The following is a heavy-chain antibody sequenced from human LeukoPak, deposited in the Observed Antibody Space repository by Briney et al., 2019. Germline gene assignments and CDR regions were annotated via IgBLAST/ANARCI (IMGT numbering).Heavy chain of an antibody. Sequence: KSGGSLRLSCAASGFMFSNYSINWVRQAPGKGLEWVSSITSSSSYIYYADSVRGRFTISRDNAKNSLYLQMNSLRAEDTALYYCARMNDVDIVAPFDYWGQGTLVTVSS. CDR3: ARMNDVDIVAPFDY. D-gene: IGHD5-12*01. CDR2: ITSSSSYI. V-gene: IGHV3-21*04. J-gene: IGHJ4*02. CDR1: GFMFSNYS.